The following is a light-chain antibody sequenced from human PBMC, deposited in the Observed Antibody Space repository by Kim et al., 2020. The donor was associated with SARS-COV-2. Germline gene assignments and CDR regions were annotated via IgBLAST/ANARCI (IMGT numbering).Light chain of an antibody. CDR1: ALPKQY. J-gene: IGLJ2*01. CDR2: KDS. CDR3: QSADSSGTLVV. V-gene: IGLV3-25*03. Sequence: PGKTARITCCGDALPKQYAYWYQQKPGQAPVLVMYKDSERPSGIPERFSGSSSGTTVTLTISGVQAEDEADYYCQSADSSGTLVVFGGGTQLTVL.